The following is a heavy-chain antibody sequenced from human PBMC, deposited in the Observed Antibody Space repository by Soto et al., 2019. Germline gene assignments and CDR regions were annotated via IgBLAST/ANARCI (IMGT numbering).Heavy chain of an antibody. Sequence: QTGGSLRLSCAASGFTFSSYAMGWVRQAPGQGLEWVSSISGSGGDTYYADSVKGRFTISRDNSKNTLYLQMNSLRAEDTAVYFCAKGEPWIQLWFFFDYWGQGTPVTVSS. CDR3: AKGEPWIQLWFFFDY. CDR2: ISGSGGDT. D-gene: IGHD5-18*01. CDR1: GFTFSSYA. V-gene: IGHV3-23*01. J-gene: IGHJ4*02.